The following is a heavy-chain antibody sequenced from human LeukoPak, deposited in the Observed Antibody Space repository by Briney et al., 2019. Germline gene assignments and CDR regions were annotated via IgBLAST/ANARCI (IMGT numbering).Heavy chain of an antibody. CDR1: EFTVSSYA. CDR3: AKHDSSGHYYYGMDV. CDR2: IPGSGDST. V-gene: IGHV3-23*01. Sequence: GGSLRLSCAASEFTVSSYAMSWVSQAPGKGLEWVSAIPGSGDSTYYADSVKGRFTISRDNSKNTLYLQMNSLRAEDTAVYYCAKHDSSGHYYYGMDVWGQGTTVTVSS. D-gene: IGHD3-22*01. J-gene: IGHJ6*02.